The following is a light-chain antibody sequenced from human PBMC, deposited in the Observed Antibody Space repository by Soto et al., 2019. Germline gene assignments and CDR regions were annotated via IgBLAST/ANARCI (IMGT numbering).Light chain of an antibody. CDR3: QQYNSYWT. J-gene: IGKJ1*01. CDR2: KAS. Sequence: DIQMTQSPSTLSASVGARVTITCRASQSISSWLAWYQQKPGKAPKLLIYKASSLESGVPSRFSGSGSGTECTLTISSLQSDDFATYYCQQYNSYWTFGQGTKVEMK. CDR1: QSISSW. V-gene: IGKV1-5*03.